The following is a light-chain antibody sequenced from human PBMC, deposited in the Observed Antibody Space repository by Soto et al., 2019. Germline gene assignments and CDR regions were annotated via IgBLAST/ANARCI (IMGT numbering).Light chain of an antibody. J-gene: IGLJ1*01. Sequence: QSVLTQPPSVSGAPGQRVTISCTGSSSNIGAGYDVHWYQQLPGTPPKLLIYGNNNRPSGVPDRFSGSKSGTSASPAITGLQAEDEAEYYCQSYDSRLSGSVFGTGTKLTVL. CDR2: GNN. CDR3: QSYDSRLSGSV. CDR1: SSNIGAGYD. V-gene: IGLV1-40*01.